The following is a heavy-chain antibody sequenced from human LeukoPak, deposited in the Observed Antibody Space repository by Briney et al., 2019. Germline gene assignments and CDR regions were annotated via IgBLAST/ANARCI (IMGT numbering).Heavy chain of an antibody. D-gene: IGHD7-27*01. CDR2: VYYSGST. CDR3: ASNTGTVFDY. J-gene: IGHJ4*02. CDR1: GNFITAYY. Sequence: SETLSLTCTVSGNFITAYYWSWIRQPPGKGLEWIGYVYYSGSTEYNPSLRSRVTISLEMSKQQFSLNLTSVTAADTAVYYCASNTGTVFDYWGQGALVTVSS. V-gene: IGHV4-59*01.